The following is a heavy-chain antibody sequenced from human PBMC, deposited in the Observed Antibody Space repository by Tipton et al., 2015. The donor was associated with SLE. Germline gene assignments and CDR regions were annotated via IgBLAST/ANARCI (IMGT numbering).Heavy chain of an antibody. CDR3: ARGVATIDGDAFDI. V-gene: IGHV4-59*11. CDR2: IYYSGTT. Sequence: TLSLTCTVSGGSISGHYLSWIRQPPGKGLEWIGYIYYSGTTYYHPSLKSRVTISLDTSKNQFSLKVRSVTAADTAVYWCARGVATIDGDAFDIWGPGTMVTVSS. CDR1: GGSISGHY. J-gene: IGHJ3*02. D-gene: IGHD5-12*01.